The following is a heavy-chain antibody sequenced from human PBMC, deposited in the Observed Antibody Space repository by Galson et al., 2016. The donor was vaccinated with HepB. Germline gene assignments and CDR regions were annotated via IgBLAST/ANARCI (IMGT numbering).Heavy chain of an antibody. CDR3: ARGAGSSSYSYYYGMDV. V-gene: IGHV1-46*01. D-gene: IGHD3-22*01. CDR1: GYTFTSHY. CDR2: INPSGGST. Sequence: SVKVSCKASGYTFTSHYIHWVRQAPGQGLEWVGIINPSGGSTSYAPKFQGRLTLTRDTSTSTAYMELRSLTSEDTAVYYCARGAGSSSYSYYYGMDVWGQVTTVTVSS. J-gene: IGHJ6*02.